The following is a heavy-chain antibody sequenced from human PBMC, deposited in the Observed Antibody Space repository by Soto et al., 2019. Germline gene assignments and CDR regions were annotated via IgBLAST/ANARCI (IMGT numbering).Heavy chain of an antibody. V-gene: IGHV3-30*18. J-gene: IGHJ4*02. CDR2: ISNDGSNT. D-gene: IGHD5-18*01. Sequence: QVQLVESGGAVVQPGRSLRLSCAASGFTFSSYGMYWVRQPPGKGLEWVAAISNDGSNTYHADSVKGRFTISRDNARNTLFLQMNSLRAEDTAVYYCAKDIVRYTYGACDYWGQGALVTVSS. CDR1: GFTFSSYG. CDR3: AKDIVRYTYGACDY.